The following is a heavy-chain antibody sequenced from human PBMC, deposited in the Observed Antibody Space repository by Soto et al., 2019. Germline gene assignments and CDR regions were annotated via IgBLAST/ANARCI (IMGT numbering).Heavy chain of an antibody. D-gene: IGHD3-22*01. J-gene: IGHJ4*02. Sequence: SETLSLTCTVSGGSISSGGYYWSWIRQHPGKGLEWIGYIYYSGSTYYNPSLKSRVTISVDTSKNQFSLKLSSVTAADTAVYYCARGRGITMIVEGYFDYWGQGTLVTAPQ. CDR1: GGSISSGGYY. CDR3: ARGRGITMIVEGYFDY. V-gene: IGHV4-31*03. CDR2: IYYSGST.